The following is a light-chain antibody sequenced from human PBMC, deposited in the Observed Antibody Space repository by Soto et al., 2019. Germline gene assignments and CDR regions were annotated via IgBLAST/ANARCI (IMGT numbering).Light chain of an antibody. CDR3: QQYGASPVT. Sequence: EMVVTQARGTLSFXPGEXDTLXXGXSQSVSSSYLAWYQQKPGQAPRLLIYGASSRATGIPDRFTGSGSGTDFTLTINRLEPEDFAVYYCQQYGASPVTFPQGTK. V-gene: IGKV3-20*01. CDR1: QSVSSSY. CDR2: GAS. J-gene: IGKJ1*01.